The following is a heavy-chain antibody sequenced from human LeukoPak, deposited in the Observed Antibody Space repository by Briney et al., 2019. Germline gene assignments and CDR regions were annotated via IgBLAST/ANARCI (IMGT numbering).Heavy chain of an antibody. CDR2: INHSGST. V-gene: IGHV4-34*01. Sequence: PSETLSLTCAVYGGSSSGYYWSWIRQPPGKGLEWIGVINHSGSTNYNPSLKSRVTISVDTSKNQFSLKLSSVTAADTAVYYCARGLLAGYSSSWYVGSYNWFDPWGQGTLVTVSS. CDR3: ARGLLAGYSSSWYVGSYNWFDP. D-gene: IGHD6-13*01. J-gene: IGHJ5*02. CDR1: GGSSSGYY.